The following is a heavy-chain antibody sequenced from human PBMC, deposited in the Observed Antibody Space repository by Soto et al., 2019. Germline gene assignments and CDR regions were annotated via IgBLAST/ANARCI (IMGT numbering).Heavy chain of an antibody. J-gene: IGHJ6*02. D-gene: IGHD1-26*01. V-gene: IGHV1-69*13. CDR1: GATFSSYA. CDR2: IIPIFGTA. CDR3: ARETIVGPGYYYYGIDV. Sequence: ASVKVSCKASGATFSSYAISWVRQAPGQGLEWMGGIIPIFGTANYAQKFQGRVTITADESTSTAYMELSSLRSEDTAVYYCARETIVGPGYYYYGIDVWGQGTTVTVCS.